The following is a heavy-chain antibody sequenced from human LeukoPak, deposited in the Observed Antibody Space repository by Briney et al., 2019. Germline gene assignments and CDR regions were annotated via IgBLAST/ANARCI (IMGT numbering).Heavy chain of an antibody. V-gene: IGHV3-20*04. D-gene: IGHD5-24*01. Sequence: GGSLRLSCAASGFTFDDYGMSWVRQAPGKGREWVSGINRNGDSTGYADSVEGRFTISRDNAKNSLYLQMDSLRAEDTALYYCARDHKGGDGADAFDIWGHGTMVTVSS. CDR2: INRNGDST. J-gene: IGHJ3*02. CDR3: ARDHKGGDGADAFDI. CDR1: GFTFDDYG.